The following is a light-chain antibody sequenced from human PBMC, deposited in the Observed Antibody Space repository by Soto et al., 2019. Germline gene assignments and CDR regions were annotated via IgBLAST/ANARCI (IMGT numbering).Light chain of an antibody. V-gene: IGKV3-11*01. CDR2: ETS. CDR3: HQRQSWPRT. Sequence: EILLTQSPATLSSSPGDRVTLSCRASQNINTRLDWYQHRPGQAPKLLIYETSIRAAGVPARFSASGTGTDFTLTISDVQPEDFAVYYCHQRQSWPRTFGQGTKVDIK. CDR1: QNINTR. J-gene: IGKJ1*01.